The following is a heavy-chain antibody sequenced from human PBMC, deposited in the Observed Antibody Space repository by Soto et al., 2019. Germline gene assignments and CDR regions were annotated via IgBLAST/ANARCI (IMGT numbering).Heavy chain of an antibody. V-gene: IGHV3-33*01. CDR3: ATDGGAA. CDR2: IWYDGSNK. J-gene: IGHJ5*02. CDR1: GFSFSNYD. D-gene: IGHD3-3*01. Sequence: GGSLRLSCTASGFSFSNYDMQWVRQAPGKGLEWVAIIWYDGSNKYYADSVKGRFTISRDNSENMLYLQTNNLRVEDTAVYYCATDGGAAWGQGTLVTVSS.